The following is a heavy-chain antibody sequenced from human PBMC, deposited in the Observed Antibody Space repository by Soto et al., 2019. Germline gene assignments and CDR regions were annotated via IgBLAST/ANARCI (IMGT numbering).Heavy chain of an antibody. Sequence: QVQLQESGPGLVKPSQTLSLTCTVYGGSISSGGYYWSWIRQHPGKGLEWIGYIYYSGSTYYNPSLKSRVTISVDTSKNQFSLKLSSVTAAHTAVYYCARGQQLADSWFDTWGQVTLFTVSS. CDR1: GGSISSGGYY. V-gene: IGHV4-31*03. J-gene: IGHJ5*02. CDR2: IYYSGST. D-gene: IGHD6-13*01. CDR3: ARGQQLADSWFDT.